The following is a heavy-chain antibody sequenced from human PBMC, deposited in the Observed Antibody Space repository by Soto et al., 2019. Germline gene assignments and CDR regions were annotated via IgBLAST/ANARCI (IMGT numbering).Heavy chain of an antibody. D-gene: IGHD6-6*01. V-gene: IGHV3-23*01. CDR2: ISGSGGST. J-gene: IGHJ4*02. CDR1: GFTFSSYA. CDR3: ANAPNARIAARPFDY. Sequence: PGGSLRLSCAASGFTFSSYAMSWVRQAPGKGLEWVSAISGSGGSTYYADSVKGRFTISRDNSKNTLYLQMNSLRAEDTAVYYCANAPNARIAARPFDYWGQGTLVTVSS.